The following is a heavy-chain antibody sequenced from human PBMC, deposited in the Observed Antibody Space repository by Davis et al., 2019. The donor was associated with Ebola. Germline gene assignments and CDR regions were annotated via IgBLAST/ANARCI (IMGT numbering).Heavy chain of an antibody. D-gene: IGHD6-6*01. V-gene: IGHV4-59*01. J-gene: IGHJ6*02. CDR3: ARNIAARFRAHYYYYGMDV. CDR2: IYYSEST. Sequence: MPSETLSLTCTVSGGSISSSYWSWIRQPPGKGLEWIGYIYYSESTNYNPSLKSRVTISVDTSKNQFSLKLSSVTAADTAVYYCARNIAARFRAHYYYYGMDVWGQGTTVTVSS. CDR1: GGSISSSY.